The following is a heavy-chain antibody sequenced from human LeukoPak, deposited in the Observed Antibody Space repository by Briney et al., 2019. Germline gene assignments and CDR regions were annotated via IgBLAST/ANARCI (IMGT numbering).Heavy chain of an antibody. CDR3: ARNRYLDL. Sequence: GGSLRLSCAASGFSLSSYWMTWVRQAPGKGLEWVANIKQDGSEKNYVDSVKGRFTISRDNAKNSLYLQMNSLRAEDTAVYYCARNRYLDLWGRGTLVTVSS. CDR1: GFSLSSYW. CDR2: IKQDGSEK. V-gene: IGHV3-7*01. J-gene: IGHJ2*01.